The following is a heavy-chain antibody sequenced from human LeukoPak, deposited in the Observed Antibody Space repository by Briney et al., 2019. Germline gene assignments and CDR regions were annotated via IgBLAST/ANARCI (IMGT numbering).Heavy chain of an antibody. Sequence: SETLSLTCTVSGRSISSGSYYWSWIRQPAGKGLEWIGRIYTSGSTNYNPSLKSRVTISVDTSKNQFSLKLSSVTAADTDVYYCARDANTAMAYPDAFDIWGQGTMVTVSS. CDR3: ARDANTAMAYPDAFDI. D-gene: IGHD5-18*01. V-gene: IGHV4-61*02. CDR1: GRSISSGSYY. J-gene: IGHJ3*02. CDR2: IYTSGST.